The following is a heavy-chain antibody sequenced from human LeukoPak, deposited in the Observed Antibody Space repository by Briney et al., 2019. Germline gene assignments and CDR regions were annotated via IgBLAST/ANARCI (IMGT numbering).Heavy chain of an antibody. CDR1: GGSINSYY. Sequence: SETLSLTFTGSGGSINSYYWSWIRQPPGKGLEWIGNIYYSGHTNYNPSLRSRVDISVDTSKNQFSLTLSSVTAADTAVYYCARHRGRITINSFDPWGQGTLVTVPS. J-gene: IGHJ5*02. CDR2: IYYSGHT. V-gene: IGHV4-59*08. CDR3: ARHRGRITINSFDP. D-gene: IGHD3-3*01.